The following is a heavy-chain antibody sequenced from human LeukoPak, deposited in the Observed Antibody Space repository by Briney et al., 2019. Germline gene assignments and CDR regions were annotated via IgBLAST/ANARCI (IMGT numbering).Heavy chain of an antibody. J-gene: IGHJ4*02. D-gene: IGHD6-19*01. Sequence: GGSLRLSCAASGFTFSSYGMHWVRQAPGKGLEWVAVISNDGSNEYYADSVKGRFTISRANSKNTLNLQMNSLRAEDTAVYYCAKDRGTSVWYLDYWGQGTLVTVSS. CDR1: GFTFSSYG. CDR3: AKDRGTSVWYLDY. V-gene: IGHV3-30*18. CDR2: ISNDGSNE.